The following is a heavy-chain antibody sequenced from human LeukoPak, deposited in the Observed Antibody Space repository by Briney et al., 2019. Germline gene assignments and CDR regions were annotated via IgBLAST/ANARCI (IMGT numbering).Heavy chain of an antibody. V-gene: IGHV3-23*01. Sequence: QPGGSLRLSCAASGLTFSNYGMSWVRQAPGKGLEWVSSISASGATMYNANSVKGRFTISRDNSRNTLYLQMNSLSADDTAIYYCAKYGAYDPYFDNRGQGTLVTVSS. CDR3: AKYGAYDPYFDN. J-gene: IGHJ4*02. CDR2: ISASGATM. D-gene: IGHD4-17*01. CDR1: GLTFSNYG.